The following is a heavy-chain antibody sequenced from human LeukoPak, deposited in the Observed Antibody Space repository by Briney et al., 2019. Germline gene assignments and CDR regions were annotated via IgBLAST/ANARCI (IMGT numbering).Heavy chain of an antibody. Sequence: GGSLTLSCAASGFTFSIYAMSWVRQAPGKGLEWVSDISGSGGSTYYADSVKGRFTISRDNSKNTLYLQMANLRAEDTAVYFCAKLSRDAVAGSRLLYWGQGTLVTVSS. D-gene: IGHD6-19*01. J-gene: IGHJ4*02. V-gene: IGHV3-23*01. CDR2: ISGSGGST. CDR3: AKLSRDAVAGSRLLY. CDR1: GFTFSIYA.